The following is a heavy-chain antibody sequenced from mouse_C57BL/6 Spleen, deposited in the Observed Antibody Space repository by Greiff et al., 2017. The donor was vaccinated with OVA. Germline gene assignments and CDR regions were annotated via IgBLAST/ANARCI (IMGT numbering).Heavy chain of an antibody. V-gene: IGHV1-50*01. J-gene: IGHJ4*01. CDR2: IDPSDSYT. CDR1: GYTFTSYW. Sequence: VQLQQPGAELVKPGASVKLSCKASGYTFTSYWMQWVKQRPGQGLEWIGEIDPSDSYTNYNQKFKGKATLTVDTSSSTAYMQLSSLTSEDSAVYYCALMVTTKGYYYAMDYWGQGTSVTVSS. CDR3: ALMVTTKGYYYAMDY. D-gene: IGHD2-2*01.